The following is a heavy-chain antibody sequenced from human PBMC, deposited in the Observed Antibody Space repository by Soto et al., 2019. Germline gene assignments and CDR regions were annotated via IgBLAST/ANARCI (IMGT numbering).Heavy chain of an antibody. J-gene: IGHJ4*02. D-gene: IGHD2-2*01. CDR1: GFTFSSYS. V-gene: IGHV5-51*01. Sequence: PGETLKISCKASGFTFSSYSLVWVRHMPGKGLQWMGNIFSSDSSAKYSPSFVGQVTISVDRSINTAYLQWSSLKASDTAIYYCGTWRGSSWFDYWGPGTLVTVSS. CDR2: IFSSDSSA. CDR3: GTWRGSSWFDY.